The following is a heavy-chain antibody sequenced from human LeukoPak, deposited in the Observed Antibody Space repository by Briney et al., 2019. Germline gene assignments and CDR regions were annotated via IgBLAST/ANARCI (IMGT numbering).Heavy chain of an antibody. CDR2: IQHDGSDQ. CDR1: GFTFSSYW. J-gene: IGHJ3*01. D-gene: IGHD3-10*01. Sequence: GGSLRLSCAASGFTFSSYWMSWLRQAPGKGLEWVANIQHDGSDQYYEDSVKGRFTISGDNAKDSLFLQMNSLRAEDTAVYFCARSFLMSFGELLSGGFDVWGQGAMVTVSS. CDR3: ARSFLMSFGELLSGGFDV. V-gene: IGHV3-7*01.